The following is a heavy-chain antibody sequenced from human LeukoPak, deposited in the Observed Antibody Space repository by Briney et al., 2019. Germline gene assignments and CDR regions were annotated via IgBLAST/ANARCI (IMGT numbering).Heavy chain of an antibody. CDR2: IIPIFGTT. D-gene: IGHD3-10*02. Sequence: SVKVSCKASGGTFSSYAISWVRQAPGQGLEWMGGIIPIFGTTNYAQKFQGRVTITADESTSTAYMELSSLRSEDTAVYYCARGLVPRYYYYMDVWGKGTPATVSS. CDR3: ARGLVPRYYYYMDV. CDR1: GGTFSSYA. V-gene: IGHV1-69*13. J-gene: IGHJ6*03.